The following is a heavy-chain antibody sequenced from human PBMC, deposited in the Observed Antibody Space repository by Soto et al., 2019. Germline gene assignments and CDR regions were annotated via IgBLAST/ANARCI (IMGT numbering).Heavy chain of an antibody. CDR2: INPSGGST. CDR3: AREGAVLTYWFDP. Sequence: AASVKVSCKASGYTFTSYYMHWVRQSPGQGLEWMGIINPSGGSTSYAQKFQGRVTMTRDTSTSTVYMELSSLRSEDTAVYYCAREGAVLTYWFDPWGQGTLVTVSS. V-gene: IGHV1-46*01. D-gene: IGHD3-10*01. J-gene: IGHJ5*02. CDR1: GYTFTSYY.